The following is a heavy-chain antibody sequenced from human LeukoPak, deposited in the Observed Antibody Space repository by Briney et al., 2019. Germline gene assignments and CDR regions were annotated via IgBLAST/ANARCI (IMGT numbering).Heavy chain of an antibody. V-gene: IGHV3-23*01. D-gene: IGHD2-2*01. CDR2: ISGSGGST. Sequence: GGSLRLSCAASGFTFSSYAMSWVRQAPGKGLEGGSAISGSGGSTYYADSVKGRFTISRDNSKNTLYLQMNSLRAEDTAVYYCAKAPDIVVVPARFDYWGQGTLVTVSS. CDR1: GFTFSSYA. J-gene: IGHJ4*02. CDR3: AKAPDIVVVPARFDY.